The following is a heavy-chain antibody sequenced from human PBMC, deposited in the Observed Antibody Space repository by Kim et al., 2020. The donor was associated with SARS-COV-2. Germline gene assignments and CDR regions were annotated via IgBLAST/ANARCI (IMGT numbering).Heavy chain of an antibody. Sequence: GGSLRLSCVVSGFTVSNTYMSWVRQAPGRGLEWVSITYGGGTTYYADSVKGRFTISRDDSKNTVYLQMNSLKAEDTAVYFCAREPSTYFDYWGQGTLVTVSS. CDR2: TYGGGTT. V-gene: IGHV3-66*01. CDR3: AREPSTYFDY. CDR1: GFTVSNTY. J-gene: IGHJ4*02.